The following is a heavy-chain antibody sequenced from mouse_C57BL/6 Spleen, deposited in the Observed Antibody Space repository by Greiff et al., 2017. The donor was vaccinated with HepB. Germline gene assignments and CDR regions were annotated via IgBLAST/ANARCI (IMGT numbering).Heavy chain of an antibody. CDR1: GFNIKDDY. V-gene: IGHV14-4*01. CDR3: TTGSSLYAMDY. J-gene: IGHJ4*01. Sequence: VQLKQSGAELVRPGASVKLSCTASGFNIKDDYMHWVKQRPEQGLEWIGWIDPENGDTEYASKFQGKATITADTSSNTAYLQLSSLTSEDTAVYYCTTGSSLYAMDYWGQGTSVTVSS. CDR2: IDPENGDT. D-gene: IGHD1-1*01.